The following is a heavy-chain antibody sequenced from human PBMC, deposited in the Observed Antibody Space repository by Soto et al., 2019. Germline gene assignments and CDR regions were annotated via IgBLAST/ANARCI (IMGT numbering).Heavy chain of an antibody. CDR1: GGSFSGYY. Sequence: SETLSLTCAVYGGSFSGYYWSWIRQPPGKGLEWIGEINHSGSTNYNPSLKSRVTISVDTSKNQFSLKLSSVTAADTAVHYCARGREYSSGWYSYYYYYYGMDVWGQGTTVTVSS. CDR2: INHSGST. V-gene: IGHV4-34*01. CDR3: ARGREYSSGWYSYYYYYYGMDV. J-gene: IGHJ6*02. D-gene: IGHD6-19*01.